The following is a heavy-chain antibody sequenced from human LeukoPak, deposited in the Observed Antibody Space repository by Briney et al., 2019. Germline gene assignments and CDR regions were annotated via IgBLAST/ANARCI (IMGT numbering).Heavy chain of an antibody. CDR3: ARANSSDFDY. CDR1: GFTFSSCS. V-gene: IGHV3-48*01. CDR2: ISSSSSTI. J-gene: IGHJ4*02. Sequence: PGGSLRLSCAASGFTFSSCSMNWVRQAPGKGLEWVSYISSSSSTIYYADSVKGRFTISRDNAKNSLYLQMNSLRAEDTAVYYCARANSSDFDYWGQGTLVTVSS. D-gene: IGHD4-23*01.